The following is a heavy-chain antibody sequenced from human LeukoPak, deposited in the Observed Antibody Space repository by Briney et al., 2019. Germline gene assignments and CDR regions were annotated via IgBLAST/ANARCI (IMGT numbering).Heavy chain of an antibody. CDR2: ISSSSSYI. CDR1: GFTFSDYY. V-gene: IGHV3-11*06. CDR3: ARVGYSSSFPFDY. J-gene: IGHJ4*02. D-gene: IGHD6-6*01. Sequence: GGSLRLSCAASGFTFSDYYMSWIRQAPGKGLEWVSSISSSSSYIYYADSVKGRFTISRDNAKNSLYLQMNSLRAEDTAVYYCARVGYSSSFPFDYWGQGTLVTVSS.